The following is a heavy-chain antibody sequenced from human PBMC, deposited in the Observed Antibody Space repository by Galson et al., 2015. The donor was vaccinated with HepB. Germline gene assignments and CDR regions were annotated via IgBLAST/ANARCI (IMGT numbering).Heavy chain of an antibody. J-gene: IGHJ6*02. Sequence: LRLSCAASGFTFSSYGMHWVRQAPGKGLEWVAVIWYDRSNKYYADSVKGRFTISRDNSKNTLYLQMNSLRAEDTAVYYCARDSLEPGRWGLGRGMDVWGQGTTVTVSS. CDR3: ARDSLEPGRWGLGRGMDV. V-gene: IGHV3-33*01. CDR2: IWYDRSNK. D-gene: IGHD1-1*01. CDR1: GFTFSSYG.